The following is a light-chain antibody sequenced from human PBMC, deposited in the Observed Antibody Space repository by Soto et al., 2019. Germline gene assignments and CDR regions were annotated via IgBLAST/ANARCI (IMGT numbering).Light chain of an antibody. Sequence: SYELTQPPSVSVSPGQTASITCSGHKLGDKYASWYQQRPGQSPLLVIYQDNKRPSGIPERFSGSNSGNTATLTISGTQALDEADYYCQAWASSSAVGFGGGTKLTVL. CDR1: KLGDKY. CDR2: QDN. CDR3: QAWASSSAVG. V-gene: IGLV3-1*01. J-gene: IGLJ2*01.